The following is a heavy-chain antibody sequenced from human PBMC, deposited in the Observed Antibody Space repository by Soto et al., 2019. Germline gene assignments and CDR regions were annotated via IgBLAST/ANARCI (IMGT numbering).Heavy chain of an antibody. D-gene: IGHD1-26*01. CDR2: IYYSGGT. Sequence: QLQLQESGPVLVKPSETLSLTCTVSGGSISSSSYYWGWIRQPPGKGLEWIGSIYYSGGTYYNPSLKSRVTISVDTSKNQFSLKLSSVTAADTAVYYCARPSGSYLFYFDYWGQGTLVTVSS. V-gene: IGHV4-39*01. CDR3: ARPSGSYLFYFDY. J-gene: IGHJ4*02. CDR1: GGSISSSSYY.